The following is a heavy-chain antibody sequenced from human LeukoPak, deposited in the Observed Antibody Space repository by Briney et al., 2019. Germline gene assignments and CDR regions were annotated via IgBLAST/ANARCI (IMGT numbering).Heavy chain of an antibody. CDR2: ISSNSGSI. V-gene: IGHV3-9*01. CDR1: GFTFDDYA. D-gene: IGHD3-22*01. J-gene: IGHJ4*02. CDR3: ARGSVVVINVDYYFDY. Sequence: GRSLRLSCAASGFTFDDYAMHWVRQAPGKGLEWVSGISSNSGSIGYADSVKGRFTISRDNAKNSLYLQMNSLRAEDTAVYYCARGSVVVINVDYYFDYWGQGTLVTVSS.